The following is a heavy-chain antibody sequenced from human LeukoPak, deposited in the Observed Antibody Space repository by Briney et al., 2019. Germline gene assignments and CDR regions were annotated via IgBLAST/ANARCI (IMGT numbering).Heavy chain of an antibody. Sequence: AAVKVSCKASGYTVTCHYLHWVRQAPGQGLEWMGWINPNSGVTNYVQKFQGRVTMTRDTSINTAYMELHSLTYDDTAMYYCAKDAYSGFSYSYNMDSWGQGTLVTVSS. CDR3: AKDAYSGFSYSYNMDS. J-gene: IGHJ4*02. D-gene: IGHD5-18*01. CDR1: GYTVTCHY. CDR2: INPNSGVT. V-gene: IGHV1-2*02.